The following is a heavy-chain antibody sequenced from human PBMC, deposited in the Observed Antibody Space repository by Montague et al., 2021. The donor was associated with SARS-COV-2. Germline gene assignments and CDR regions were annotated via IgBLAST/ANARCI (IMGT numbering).Heavy chain of an antibody. CDR2: IKPDGGDK. CDR3: ARDPNWGAH. J-gene: IGHJ4*02. CDR1: GFSFSTFW. V-gene: IGHV3-7*05. D-gene: IGHD7-27*01. Sequence: SLRLSCAASGFSFSTFWMTWVRQAPGKGLEWVARIKPDGGDKYCVESVKGRFTISRDNARNSLYLQLNNLRAEDTAVYYCARDPNWGAHWGQGNLVTVSS.